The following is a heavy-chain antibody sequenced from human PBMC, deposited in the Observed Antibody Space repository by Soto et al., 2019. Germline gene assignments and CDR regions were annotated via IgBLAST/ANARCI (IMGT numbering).Heavy chain of an antibody. V-gene: IGHV1-3*01. Sequence: ASVKVSCKASGYTFTSYAMHWVRQAPGQRLEWMGWINAGNGNTKYSQKFQGRVTITRDTSASTAYMELSSLRSEDTAVYYCARDLAAAAGTPVYYYGMDVWGQGTTVTVSS. CDR3: ARDLAAAAGTPVYYYGMDV. D-gene: IGHD6-13*01. CDR1: GYTFTSYA. J-gene: IGHJ6*02. CDR2: INAGNGNT.